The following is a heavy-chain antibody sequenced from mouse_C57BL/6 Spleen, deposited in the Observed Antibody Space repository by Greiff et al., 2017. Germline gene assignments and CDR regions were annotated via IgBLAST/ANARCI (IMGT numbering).Heavy chain of an antibody. CDR3: ARTHYYGSSYLGYYAMDY. V-gene: IGHV1-76*01. CDR1: GYTFTDYY. D-gene: IGHD1-1*01. Sequence: QVQLQQSGAELVRPGASVKLSCKASGYTFTDYYINWVKQRPGQGLEWIARIYPGSGNTYYNEKFKGKATLTAENSSSTAYMQLSSLTSEDSAVYFCARTHYYGSSYLGYYAMDYWGQGTSVTVSS. J-gene: IGHJ4*01. CDR2: IYPGSGNT.